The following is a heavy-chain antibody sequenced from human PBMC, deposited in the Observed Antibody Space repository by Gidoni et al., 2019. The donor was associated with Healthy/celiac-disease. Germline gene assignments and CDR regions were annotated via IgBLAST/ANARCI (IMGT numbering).Heavy chain of an antibody. V-gene: IGHV1-69*01. J-gene: IGHJ3*02. Sequence: VQLVQSGAEVKKPGSSVKVSCKASGGTFSSYAISWVRQAPGQGLEWMGGIIPICGTANDAQKFQGRVTITADESTSTAYMELSSLRSEDTAVYYCARERSYYDSSGYLPAFDIWGQGTMVTVSS. CDR3: ARERSYYDSSGYLPAFDI. D-gene: IGHD3-22*01. CDR2: IIPICGTA. CDR1: GGTFSSYA.